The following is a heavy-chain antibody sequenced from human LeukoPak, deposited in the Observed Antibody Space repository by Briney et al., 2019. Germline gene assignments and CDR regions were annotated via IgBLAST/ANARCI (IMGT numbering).Heavy chain of an antibody. V-gene: IGHV3-23*01. D-gene: IGHD5-18*01. CDR1: GFTFSSYA. CDR3: AKDRGYSYGYDWFDP. CDR2: ISGSGGST. J-gene: IGHJ5*02. Sequence: PGGSLRLSCAASGFTFSSYAMSWVRQAPGKGLEWVSAISGSGGSTYYADSVKGRFTIPRDNSKNTLYLQMNSLRAEDTAVYYCAKDRGYSYGYDWFDPWGQGTLVTVSS.